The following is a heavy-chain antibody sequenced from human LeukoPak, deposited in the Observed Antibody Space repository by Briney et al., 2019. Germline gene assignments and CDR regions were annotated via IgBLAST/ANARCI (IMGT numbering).Heavy chain of an antibody. J-gene: IGHJ4*02. CDR1: GGSISSYY. CDR2: IYYSGST. D-gene: IGHD2-15*01. V-gene: IGHV4-59*01. CDR3: ARGDCSGGSCPFDY. Sequence: SGTLSLTCTVSGGSISSYYWSWIRQPPGKGLEWIGYIYYSGSTNYNPSLKSRVTISVDTSKNQFSLKLSSVTAADTAVYYCARGDCSGGSCPFDYWGQGTLVTVSS.